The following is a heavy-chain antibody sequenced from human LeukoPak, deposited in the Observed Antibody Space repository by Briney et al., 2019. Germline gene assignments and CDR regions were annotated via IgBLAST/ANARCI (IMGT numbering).Heavy chain of an antibody. CDR2: IYYSGST. CDR3: ANSTVTLDYYYCGMDV. D-gene: IGHD4-11*01. J-gene: IGHJ6*02. V-gene: IGHV4-59*01. CDR1: GGSISSYY. Sequence: ASETLSLTCTVSGGSISSYYWSCIRQPPGKGLEWVGYIYYSGSTNYNPSLKSRVTISVDTSKNQFSLKLSSVTAADTAVYYCANSTVTLDYYYCGMDVWGQGTTVTVSS.